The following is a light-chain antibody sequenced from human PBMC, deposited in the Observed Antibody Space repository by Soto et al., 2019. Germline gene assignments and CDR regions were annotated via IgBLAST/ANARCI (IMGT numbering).Light chain of an antibody. CDR1: QSVSSSY. V-gene: IGKV3-20*01. CDR2: GAS. Sequence: EIVLTQSPGTLSLSPGERATLSCRASQSVSSSYLAWYQQKPGQAPRLLIYGASSRATGIPDRFSGSGSGTDFTLTISRLEPEDFAVYYCQQQGTFGQGTKWIS. J-gene: IGKJ1*01. CDR3: QQQGT.